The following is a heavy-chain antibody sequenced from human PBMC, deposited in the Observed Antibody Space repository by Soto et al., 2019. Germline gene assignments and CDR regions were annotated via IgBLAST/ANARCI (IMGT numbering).Heavy chain of an antibody. CDR2: ISSSSSTI. Sequence: GGSLRLSCAASGLTFSSYSMNWVRQAPGKGLEWVSYISSSSSTIYYADSVKGRFTISRDNAKNSLYLQMNSLRAEDTAVYYCARERGYTTKKDAFDIWGQGTMVTVSS. J-gene: IGHJ3*02. V-gene: IGHV3-48*01. CDR3: ARERGYTTKKDAFDI. D-gene: IGHD6-13*01. CDR1: GLTFSSYS.